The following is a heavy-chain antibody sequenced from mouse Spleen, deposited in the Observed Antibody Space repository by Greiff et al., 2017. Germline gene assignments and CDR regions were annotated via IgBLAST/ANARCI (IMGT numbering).Heavy chain of an antibody. Sequence: EVKLVESGGGLVQPGGSMKLSCVASGFTFSNYWMNWVRQSPEKGLEWVAQIRLKSDNYATHYAESVKGRFTISRDDSKSSVYLQMNNLRAEDTGIYYCTGITTATAWFAYWGQGTLVTVSA. CDR2: IRLKSDNYAT. V-gene: IGHV6-3*01. CDR1: GFTFSNYW. J-gene: IGHJ3*01. CDR3: TGITTATAWFAY. D-gene: IGHD1-2*01.